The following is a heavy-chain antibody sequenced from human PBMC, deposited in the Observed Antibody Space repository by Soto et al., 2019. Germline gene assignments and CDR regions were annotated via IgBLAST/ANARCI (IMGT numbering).Heavy chain of an antibody. CDR3: ARDQSPLYYDSSGYYRKGVDP. Sequence: SETLSLTCTVSGGSVSSGSYYWSWIRQPPGKGLEWIGYIYYSGSTNYNPSLKSRVTISVDTSKNQFSLKLSSVTAADTAVYYCARDQSPLYYDSSGYYRKGVDPWGQGTLGTVSS. V-gene: IGHV4-61*01. CDR1: GGSVSSGSYY. D-gene: IGHD3-22*01. CDR2: IYYSGST. J-gene: IGHJ5*02.